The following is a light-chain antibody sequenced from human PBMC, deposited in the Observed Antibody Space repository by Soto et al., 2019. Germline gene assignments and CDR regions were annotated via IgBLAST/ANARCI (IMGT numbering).Light chain of an antibody. V-gene: IGKV1-33*01. CDR3: QQYDHLSLT. CDR2: DAS. CDR1: QDITNS. Sequence: DIQMTQSPSSLSASVGDRVTITCQASQDITNSLNWYQQKPGKAPNLLIFDASNLDAGVPSRFSGSGSGTYFTFTIHSLQPADVATYYCQQYDHLSLTFGGGTKVEIK. J-gene: IGKJ4*01.